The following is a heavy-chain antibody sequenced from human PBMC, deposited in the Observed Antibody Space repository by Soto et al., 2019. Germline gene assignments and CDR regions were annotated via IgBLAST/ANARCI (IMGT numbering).Heavy chain of an antibody. CDR1: GFTFSAYD. Sequence: PGESLKISCAASGFTFSAYDMHWVRQTTGKVLEWVSAIGAADDPYYLGSVKGRFTISRENAKNSLYLQMNSLRAEDTAVYYCARAYSGRLPRRADYYFAMDVWGQGXTVTVS. J-gene: IGHJ6*02. D-gene: IGHD2-15*01. V-gene: IGHV3-13*05. CDR3: ARAYSGRLPRRADYYFAMDV. CDR2: IGAADDP.